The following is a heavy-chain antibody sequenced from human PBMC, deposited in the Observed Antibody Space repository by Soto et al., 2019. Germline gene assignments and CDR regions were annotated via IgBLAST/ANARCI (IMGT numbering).Heavy chain of an antibody. J-gene: IGHJ6*03. D-gene: IGHD6-6*01. Sequence: QVQLQQSGAGLLKPSETLSLTCAVSGGSFSGYYWSWIRKPPGKGLEWIGEINHSGSTNYNPSLTCRVTISVATSKNQFSLKLSSVTAADTAVYYCAREPEYSSSSDYYYVDVWGKVTTVTVSS. CDR2: INHSGST. V-gene: IGHV4-34*01. CDR1: GGSFSGYY. CDR3: AREPEYSSSSDYYYVDV.